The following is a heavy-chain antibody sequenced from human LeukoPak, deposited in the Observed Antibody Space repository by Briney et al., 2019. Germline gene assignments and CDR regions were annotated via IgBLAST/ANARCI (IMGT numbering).Heavy chain of an antibody. CDR3: ASSPRLTTSWFLFDS. D-gene: IGHD2-2*01. CDR1: GDSFSNYY. J-gene: IGHJ5*01. Sequence: SETLSLTCSVSGDSFSNYYWTWIRQPPGKGLEWIGYVYYSGSTNYNPPLKTRLHLSVDTSKNRFSLKLSSVTAADTAVYYCASSPRLTTSWFLFDSWGHGTLVTVSS. CDR2: VYYSGST. V-gene: IGHV4-59*08.